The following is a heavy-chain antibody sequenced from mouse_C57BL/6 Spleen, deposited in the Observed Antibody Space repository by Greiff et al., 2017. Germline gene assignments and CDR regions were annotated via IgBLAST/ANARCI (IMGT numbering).Heavy chain of an antibody. CDR3: ARWSLRRNYFDY. J-gene: IGHJ2*01. CDR2: INPSTGGT. V-gene: IGHV1-42*01. CDR1: GYSFTGYY. D-gene: IGHD2-3*01. Sequence: VQLKESGPELVKPGASVKISCKASGYSFTGYYMNWVKQSPEKSLEWIGEINPSTGGTTYNQKFKAKATLTVDKSSSTAYMQLKSLTSEDSAVYYCARWSLRRNYFDYWGQGTTLTVSS.